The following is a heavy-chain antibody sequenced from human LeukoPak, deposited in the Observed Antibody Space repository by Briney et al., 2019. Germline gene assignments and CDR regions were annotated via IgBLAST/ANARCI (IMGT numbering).Heavy chain of an antibody. V-gene: IGHV3-49*02. CDR3: TRPYSSGWYRLDY. CDR2: RRKAYGGTT. J-gene: IGHJ4*02. Sequence: RRKAYGGTTEYAASVKGRFTISRDDSKSIAYLQMNGLKTEDTAVYYCTRPYSSGWYRLDYWGQGTLVTVSS. D-gene: IGHD6-19*01.